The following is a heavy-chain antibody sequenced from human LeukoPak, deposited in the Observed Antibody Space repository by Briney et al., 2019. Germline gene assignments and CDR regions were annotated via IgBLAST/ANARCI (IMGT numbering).Heavy chain of an antibody. J-gene: IGHJ3*01. D-gene: IGHD1-26*01. V-gene: IGHV4-4*02. CDR1: GGSISSSNW. CDR3: ARRMRGTPRSPRAFDV. Sequence: PSGTLSLTCAVSGGSISSSNWWSWVRQPPGKGLEWIGEIYHSGSTNYNPSLKSRVTISVDKSKNQFSLNLSSVTAADTAVYYCARRMRGTPRSPRAFDVWGQGTMVTVSS. CDR2: IYHSGST.